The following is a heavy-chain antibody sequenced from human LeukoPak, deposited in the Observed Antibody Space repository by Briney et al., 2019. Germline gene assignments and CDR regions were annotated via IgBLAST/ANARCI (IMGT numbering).Heavy chain of an antibody. V-gene: IGHV3-66*02. CDR3: AGDFRAYGSYYGA. CDR2: MYSGGDT. J-gene: IGHJ5*02. Sequence: GGSLSLSCAASGFTLSNNYMTWVRQSPGKGLECVSVMYSGGDTQYAESVRGRFTISRSSSKNTLGLQMNSLESYDQGVYYCAGDFRAYGSYYGAWGQGTLVIVSS. CDR1: GFTLSNNY. D-gene: IGHD1-26*01.